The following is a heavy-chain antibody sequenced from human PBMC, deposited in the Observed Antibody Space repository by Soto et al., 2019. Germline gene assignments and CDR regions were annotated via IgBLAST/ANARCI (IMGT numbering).Heavy chain of an antibody. CDR2: IYISGNT. J-gene: IGHJ6*02. CDR3: ARGGLRYYHYGMDV. V-gene: IGHV4-59*02. CDR1: GDSVSSYY. Sequence: QVQLQESGPGLVKPSETLSLSCTVSGDSVSSYYWSWIRQLPGRGLEWIGYIYISGNTNYNPSLKSRVTISRDTSKHQFSLNLKSVTAADTAVYYCARGGLRYYHYGMDVWGQGTTVTVSS.